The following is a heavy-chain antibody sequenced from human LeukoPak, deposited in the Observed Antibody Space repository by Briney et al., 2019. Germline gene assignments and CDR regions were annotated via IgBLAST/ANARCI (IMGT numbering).Heavy chain of an antibody. CDR3: ARDRDPKYYDFWSGYYKGDYYYYYGMDV. CDR1: GFTFSSYE. CDR2: ISSSGSTI. V-gene: IGHV3-48*03. J-gene: IGHJ6*02. D-gene: IGHD3-3*01. Sequence: GGSLRLSCAASGFTFSSYEMNWVRQAPGKGLEWVSYISSSGSTIYYADSVKGRFTISRDNAKNSLYLQMNSLRAEDPAVYYCARDRDPKYYDFWSGYYKGDYYYYYGMDVWGQGTTVTVSS.